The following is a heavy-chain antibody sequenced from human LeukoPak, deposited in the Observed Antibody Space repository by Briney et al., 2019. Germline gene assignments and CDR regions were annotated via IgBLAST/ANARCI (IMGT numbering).Heavy chain of an antibody. J-gene: IGHJ4*02. V-gene: IGHV4-39*01. Sequence: SEILSLTCTVSGGSISSANYHWGWIRQPPGKGLEWIGEIYYSGSTYYNPSLKSRVTISVDTSNNQFSLRLSPVTAADTAVYYCARLGAGYFGEEYWGQGTLVIVSS. D-gene: IGHD3-16*01. CDR1: GGSISSANYH. CDR2: IYYSGST. CDR3: ARLGAGYFGEEY.